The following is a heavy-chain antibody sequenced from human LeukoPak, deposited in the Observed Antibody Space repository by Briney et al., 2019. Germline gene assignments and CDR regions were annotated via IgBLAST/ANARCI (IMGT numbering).Heavy chain of an antibody. CDR1: GFTFSSYW. Sequence: PGGSLRLSCAASGFTFSSYWMHWVRQAPGKGLVWVSRIDTDGSNTAYADSVKGRFTISRDNAKNTLYLQMNSLRAEDTAVYYCARARLIGGGALYYMDVWGKGTTVTVSS. D-gene: IGHD2-8*01. CDR3: ARARLIGGGALYYMDV. CDR2: IDTDGSNT. V-gene: IGHV3-74*01. J-gene: IGHJ6*03.